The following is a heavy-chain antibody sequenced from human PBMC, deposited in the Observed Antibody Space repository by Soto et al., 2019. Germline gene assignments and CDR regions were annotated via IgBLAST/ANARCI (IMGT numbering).Heavy chain of an antibody. V-gene: IGHV5-51*01. J-gene: IGHJ4*02. CDR2: IYPGDSYTDSDA. CDR1: GYDFTSYW. CDR3: AKQWSSGSFDD. Sequence: GESLKISCKGSGYDFTSYWIGWVRQMPGKGLEWMGIIYPGDSYTDSDARYSPSFQGQVTISVDKSITTAYLHWSSLKASDTAIYCCAKQWSSGSFDDWGQGTLVTVSS. D-gene: IGHD6-19*01.